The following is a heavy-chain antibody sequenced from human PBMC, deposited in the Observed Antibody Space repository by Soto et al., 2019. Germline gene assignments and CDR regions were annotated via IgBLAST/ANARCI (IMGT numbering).Heavy chain of an antibody. CDR3: ARGGSSQYYYDSSGYNWFDP. CDR2: ISSSSSTI. Sequence: GGSLRLSCAASGFTFSSYSMNWVRQAPGKGLEWVSYISSSSSTIYYADSVEGRFTISRDNAKNSLYLQMNSLRDEDTAVYYCARGGSSQYYYDSSGYNWFDPWGQGTLVTVSS. J-gene: IGHJ5*02. D-gene: IGHD3-22*01. V-gene: IGHV3-48*02. CDR1: GFTFSSYS.